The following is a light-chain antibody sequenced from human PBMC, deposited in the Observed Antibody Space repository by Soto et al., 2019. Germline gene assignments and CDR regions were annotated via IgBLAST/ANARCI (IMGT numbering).Light chain of an antibody. CDR3: QSYDSSTVV. Sequence: NFMLTQPHSVSESPGKTVTISCTRSSGSIASNYVQWYQQRPGSAPTTVIYEDNQRPSGVPDRFSGSTDGSSNSASLTISGLHTEDEADYYCQSYDSSTVVFGGGTKLTVL. CDR1: SGSIASNY. V-gene: IGLV6-57*04. CDR2: EDN. J-gene: IGLJ2*01.